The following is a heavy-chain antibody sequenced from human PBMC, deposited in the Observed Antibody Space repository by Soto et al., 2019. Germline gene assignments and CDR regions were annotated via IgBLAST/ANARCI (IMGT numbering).Heavy chain of an antibody. CDR1: GFTFSSYA. CDR3: AKGLGISLYFDY. CDR2: ISGSGGST. D-gene: IGHD6-6*01. V-gene: IGHV3-23*01. Sequence: SXASLRLSCAASGFTFSSYAMSWVRQAPGKGLEWVSAISGSGGSTYYADSVKGRFTISRDNSKNTLYLQMNSLRAEDTAVYYCAKGLGISLYFDYWGQGTLVTVSS. J-gene: IGHJ4*02.